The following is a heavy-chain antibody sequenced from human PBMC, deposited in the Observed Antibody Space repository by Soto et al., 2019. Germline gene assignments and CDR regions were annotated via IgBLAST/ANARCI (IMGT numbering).Heavy chain of an antibody. Sequence: GGSLRLSCAASGFTVSSNYMSWVRQAPGKGLEWVSVIYSGGSTYYADSVKGRFTISRGNSKNTLYLQMNSLRAEDTAVYYCATYDSSGYYDRFHYWGQGTLVTVSS. CDR1: GFTVSSNY. CDR2: IYSGGST. J-gene: IGHJ4*02. CDR3: ATYDSSGYYDRFHY. D-gene: IGHD3-22*01. V-gene: IGHV3-53*01.